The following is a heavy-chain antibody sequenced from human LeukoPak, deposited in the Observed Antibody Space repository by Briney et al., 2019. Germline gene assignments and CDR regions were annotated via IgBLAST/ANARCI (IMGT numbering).Heavy chain of an antibody. Sequence: SGTLSLTCAVSGGSIRSSDWWSWVRQPPGKGLEWIGEVHHSGNTKYNPSLKSRITMSMERSKNQYSLQLSSVTAADTAVYYCATLHTENFDYWGQGTLVTVSS. CDR3: ATLHTENFDY. J-gene: IGHJ4*02. V-gene: IGHV4-4*02. CDR1: GGSIRSSDW. CDR2: VHHSGNT.